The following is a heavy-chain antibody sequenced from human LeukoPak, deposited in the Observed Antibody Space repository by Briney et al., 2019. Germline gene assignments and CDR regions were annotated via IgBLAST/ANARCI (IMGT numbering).Heavy chain of an antibody. CDR1: GYSFTSYW. D-gene: IGHD4-11*01. CDR2: IYPGDSDT. CDR3: ARSRRGTVNPAFDY. Sequence: MSGESLKISCKGSGYSFTSYWIGWVRQMPGKGLEWMGIIYPGDSDTRYSPSFQGQVTISADKSVSTAYLQWSSLKASDTAMYYCARSRRGTVNPAFDYWGQGTLVTVSS. J-gene: IGHJ4*02. V-gene: IGHV5-51*01.